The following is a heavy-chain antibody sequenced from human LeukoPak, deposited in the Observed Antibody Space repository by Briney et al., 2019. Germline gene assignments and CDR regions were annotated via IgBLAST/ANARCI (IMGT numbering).Heavy chain of an antibody. V-gene: IGHV3-15*01. D-gene: IGHD3-16*02. J-gene: IGHJ4*02. CDR1: GFTFRIAW. CDR3: TTGSVIDYIWGSYRLDY. Sequence: GGSLRLSCAASGFTFRIAWMSWVRQAPGKGLEWVGRIKSKIDGGTTDYAAPVKGRFTISRDDSQTTLYLQMNGLKTEDTAVYYCTTGSVIDYIWGSYRLDYWGQGTLVTVSS. CDR2: IKSKIDGGTT.